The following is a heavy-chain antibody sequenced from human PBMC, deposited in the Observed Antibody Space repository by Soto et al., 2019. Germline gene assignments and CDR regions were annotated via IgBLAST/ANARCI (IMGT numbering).Heavy chain of an antibody. CDR2: IIPILGIA. V-gene: IGHV1-69*02. CDR1: GGTFSSYT. D-gene: IGHD6-25*01. Sequence: SVKVSCKASGGTFSSYTISWVRQAPGQGLEWMGRIIPILGIANYAQKFQGRVTITADKSTSTAYMELSSLRSEDTAVYYCAKMVSSGEYYYYYHYYMDVGGKGPTVTVSS. J-gene: IGHJ6*03. CDR3: AKMVSSGEYYYYYHYYMDV.